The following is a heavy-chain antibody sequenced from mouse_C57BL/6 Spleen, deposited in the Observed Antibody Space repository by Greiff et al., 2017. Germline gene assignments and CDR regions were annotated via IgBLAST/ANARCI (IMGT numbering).Heavy chain of an antibody. V-gene: IGHV3-6*01. Sequence: DVQLQESGPGLVKPSQSLSLTCSVTGYSITSGYYWNWIRQFPGNKLEWMGYISYDGSNNYNPSLKNRISLTRDTSKNQFFLKLNSVTTEDTATYYCARDPIYDGYYDDAMDYWGQGTSVTVSS. CDR1: GYSITSGYY. CDR3: ARDPIYDGYYDDAMDY. CDR2: ISYDGSN. J-gene: IGHJ4*01. D-gene: IGHD2-3*01.